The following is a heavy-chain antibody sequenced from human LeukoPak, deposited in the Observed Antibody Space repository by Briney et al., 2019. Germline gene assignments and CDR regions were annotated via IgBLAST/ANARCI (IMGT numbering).Heavy chain of an antibody. CDR2: INHSGST. CDR3: ARGLYCSSTSCPFPAHNWFDP. J-gene: IGHJ5*02. Sequence: SETLSLTCAVYGGSFSGYYWSWIRQPPGKGLEWIGEINHSGSTNYNPSLKSRVTISVDTSKNQFSLKLSSVTAADTAVYYCARGLYCSSTSCPFPAHNWFDPWGQGTLVTVSS. D-gene: IGHD2-2*01. V-gene: IGHV4-34*01. CDR1: GGSFSGYY.